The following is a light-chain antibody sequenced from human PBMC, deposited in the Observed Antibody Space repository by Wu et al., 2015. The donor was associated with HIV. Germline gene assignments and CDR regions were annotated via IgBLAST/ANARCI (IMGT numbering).Light chain of an antibody. CDR1: ESIGSSS. J-gene: IGKJ2*01. CDR2: GAS. V-gene: IGKV3-20*01. CDR3: QQYATSPHT. Sequence: EMVLTQSPGTLSLSPGERATLSCRVSESIGSSSLAWYQQKPGQAPRFLIYGASSRATGIPDRLSGSGSGADFTLTISRLEPEDSAVYYCQQYATSPHTFGQGTKLEIK.